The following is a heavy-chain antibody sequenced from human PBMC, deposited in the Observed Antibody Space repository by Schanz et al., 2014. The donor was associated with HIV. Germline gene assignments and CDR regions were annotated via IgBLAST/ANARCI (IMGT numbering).Heavy chain of an antibody. Sequence: VQLLESGGGVVQPGRSLRLSCVASGFTFDNYGMHWVRQAPGKGLEWVAVMSYDGIRKNYADSVKGRFTISRDNSKNTLNLQMKSLRAEDTAVYYCAKDRNYYDSKYRGKGNYYYYYGMDVWGQGTTVTVSS. CDR3: AKDRNYYDSKYRGKGNYYYYYGMDV. D-gene: IGHD3-22*01. CDR1: GFTFDNYG. J-gene: IGHJ6*02. CDR2: MSYDGIRK. V-gene: IGHV3-30*18.